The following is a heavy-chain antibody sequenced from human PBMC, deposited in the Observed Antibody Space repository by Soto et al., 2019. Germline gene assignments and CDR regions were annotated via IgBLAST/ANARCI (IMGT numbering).Heavy chain of an antibody. CDR3: ARRRDSAIREPAGFDF. V-gene: IGHV5-51*01. J-gene: IGHJ4*02. CDR1: GYIFSTYW. Sequence: GESLKISCKGSGYIFSTYWIGWVRQMPGKALEWMGMIYPDDSDSRYSPSFQGQVTMSADKSRDTAYLQWRRLKASDTAMYYCARRRDSAIREPAGFDFWGQGTPVTVSS. D-gene: IGHD1-1*01. CDR2: IYPDDSDS.